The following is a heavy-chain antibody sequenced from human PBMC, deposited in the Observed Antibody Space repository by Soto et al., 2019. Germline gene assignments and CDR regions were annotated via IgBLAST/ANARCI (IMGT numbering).Heavy chain of an antibody. D-gene: IGHD2-2*01. CDR1: GFTFSSYA. Sequence: QVQLVESGGGVVQPGRSLRLSCAASGFTFSSYAMHWVRQAPGKGLEWVAVISYDGSNKYYADSVKGRFTISRDNSKNKLYLQMNSLRAEDTAVYYCASDRAVPWAIVVVPAAIPYGMDVWGQGTTVTVSS. CDR3: ASDRAVPWAIVVVPAAIPYGMDV. V-gene: IGHV3-30-3*01. J-gene: IGHJ6*02. CDR2: ISYDGSNK.